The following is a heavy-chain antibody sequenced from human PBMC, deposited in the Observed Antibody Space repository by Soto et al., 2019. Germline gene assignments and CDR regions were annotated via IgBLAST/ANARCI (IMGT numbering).Heavy chain of an antibody. CDR2: INHSGST. Sequence: QVQLQQWGAGLLKPSETLSLTCAVYGGSFSGYYWSWIRQPPGKGLEWIGEINHSGSTNYNPSLKSRVTISVDTSKNQFSLKLSSVTAADTAVYYCVRGPMVRGVIMRPENEYYYYYMDVWGKGTTVTVSS. CDR3: VRGPMVRGVIMRPENEYYYYYMDV. V-gene: IGHV4-34*01. J-gene: IGHJ6*03. CDR1: GGSFSGYY. D-gene: IGHD3-10*01.